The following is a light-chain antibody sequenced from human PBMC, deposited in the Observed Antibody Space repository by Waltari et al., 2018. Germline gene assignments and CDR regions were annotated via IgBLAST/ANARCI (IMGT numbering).Light chain of an antibody. V-gene: IGLV1-47*01. CDR2: RNN. Sequence: QSVLTQPPSASDTPVHTVPIPFSGCCSHSGSNYLYCYLHVPGAAPKLLIYRNNQRHSGVPDRFSGSKSGTSASLAISGLRSEDEADYYCAAWDDSLSRWLLGGGTKLTVL. J-gene: IGLJ3*02. CDR3: AAWDDSLSRWL. CDR1: CSHSGSNY.